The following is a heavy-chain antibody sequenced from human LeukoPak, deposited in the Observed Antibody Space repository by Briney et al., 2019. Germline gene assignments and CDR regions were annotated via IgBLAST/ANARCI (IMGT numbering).Heavy chain of an antibody. J-gene: IGHJ4*02. CDR1: GGSISSYY. D-gene: IGHD2-21*02. V-gene: IGHV4-4*07. CDR3: ARAVWHIVVVTAIYYFDY. Sequence: SETLSLTCTVSGGSISSYYWSWIRQPAGKGLEWIGRIYTSGSTNYNPSLKSRVTMSVDTSKNQFSLKLSSVTAADTAVYYCARAVWHIVVVTAIYYFDYWGQGTLVTVSS. CDR2: IYTSGST.